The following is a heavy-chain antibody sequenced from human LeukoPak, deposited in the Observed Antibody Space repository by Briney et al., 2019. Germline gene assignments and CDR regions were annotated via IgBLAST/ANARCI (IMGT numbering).Heavy chain of an antibody. D-gene: IGHD3-16*01. J-gene: IGHJ3*02. CDR3: ARSVLQGAFDI. CDR1: GFTFSSYS. V-gene: IGHV3-48*01. CDR2: ISSSSSTI. Sequence: GGSLRLSCAASGFTFSSYSMNWVRQAPGKGLEWVSYISSSSSTIQYADSVKGRFTISRDNAKDSLYLQMNILRAEDTAVYFCARSVLQGAFDIWGQGTLVTVSS.